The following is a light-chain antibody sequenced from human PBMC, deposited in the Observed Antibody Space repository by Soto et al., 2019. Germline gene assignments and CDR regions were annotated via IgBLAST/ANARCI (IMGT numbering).Light chain of an antibody. CDR2: WAS. CDR1: QSVLYSVINENC. Sequence: DIVMTQSPYSLAVSLGERATINCKSSQSVLYSVINENCLAWFQQKPGQPPKLLIYWASTRESGVPDRFSGSGSGTDFTLTISSLQAEDVAVYYCQQCYTTPWTFGQGTKVEI. V-gene: IGKV4-1*01. CDR3: QQCYTTPWT. J-gene: IGKJ1*01.